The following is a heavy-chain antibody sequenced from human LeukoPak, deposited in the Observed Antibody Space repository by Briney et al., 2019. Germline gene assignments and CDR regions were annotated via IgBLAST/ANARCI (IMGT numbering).Heavy chain of an antibody. J-gene: IGHJ6*03. V-gene: IGHV1-2*02. Sequence: ASVKVSCTASGYTFTGYYMHWVRQAPGQGLEWMGWINPNSGGTNYAQKFQGRVTMTRDTSISTAYMELSRLRSDDTAVYYCARGVSELTITMVRGYYYYYYMDVWGKGTTVTISS. CDR2: INPNSGGT. D-gene: IGHD3-10*01. CDR3: ARGVSELTITMVRGYYYYYYMDV. CDR1: GYTFTGYY.